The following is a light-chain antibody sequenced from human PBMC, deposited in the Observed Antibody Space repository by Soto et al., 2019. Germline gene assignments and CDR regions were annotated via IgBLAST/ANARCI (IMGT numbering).Light chain of an antibody. V-gene: IGKV1-17*01. CDR3: QHYNTYPWT. CDR1: QGIRND. Sequence: IQLTQSPSSLSASVGDSVPIICRATQGIRNDLGWYQQKPGKAPKRLIYGVSSLQSGVPARFSGSGSGTEFTLTISSLQPGDFATYYCQHYNTYPWTFGQGTKVDIK. CDR2: GVS. J-gene: IGKJ1*01.